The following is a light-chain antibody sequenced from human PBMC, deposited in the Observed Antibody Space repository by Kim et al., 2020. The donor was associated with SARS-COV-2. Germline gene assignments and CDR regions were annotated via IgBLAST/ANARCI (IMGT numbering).Light chain of an antibody. Sequence: ASVGDRVTITCRASQGISNYLAWYQQKPGKVPKLLIYAASALQSGVPSRFSGSGSGTDFTLTISSLQPEDVATYYCQKYNSAPQNTFGGGTKLEI. V-gene: IGKV1-27*01. CDR2: AAS. CDR3: QKYNSAPQNT. J-gene: IGKJ4*01. CDR1: QGISNY.